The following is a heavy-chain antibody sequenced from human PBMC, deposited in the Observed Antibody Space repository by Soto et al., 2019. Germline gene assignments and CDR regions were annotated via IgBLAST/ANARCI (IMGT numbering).Heavy chain of an antibody. Sequence: QLQLQESGPGLVKPSETLSLTCTVSGDSISSSRYYWGWIRQPPGKGLEWIGSIYYSGSTYYNPSLKSRVTISVDTSKNQFPLKLSSVTAADTAVHYCARSGGLQHIDYWGQGTLVTVSS. CDR1: GDSISSSRYY. CDR2: IYYSGST. D-gene: IGHD4-4*01. V-gene: IGHV4-39*01. CDR3: ARSGGLQHIDY. J-gene: IGHJ4*02.